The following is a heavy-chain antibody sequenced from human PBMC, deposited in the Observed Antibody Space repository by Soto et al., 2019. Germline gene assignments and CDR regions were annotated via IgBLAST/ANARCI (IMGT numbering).Heavy chain of an antibody. D-gene: IGHD5-12*01. V-gene: IGHV3-30-3*01. J-gene: IGHJ4*02. CDR3: ARETRAYEIDD. Sequence: QVHLVESGGGMVQPGKSLRLSCAASGFTFSGYAMHWVRQAPGKGLEWVAVISYDGSTQYYAESVKGRFTISRDNSNNTLYLHMSSLSAEDTAVYYCARETRAYEIDDWGQGTLVLVS. CDR2: ISYDGSTQ. CDR1: GFTFSGYA.